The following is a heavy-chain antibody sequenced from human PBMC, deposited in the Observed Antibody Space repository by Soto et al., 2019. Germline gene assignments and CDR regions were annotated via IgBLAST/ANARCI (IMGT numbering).Heavy chain of an antibody. CDR3: ARGIYVGSSGYYLDF. CDR2: RYDDGST. D-gene: IGHD3-22*01. J-gene: IGHJ4*02. V-gene: IGHV4-39*01. Sequence: SETLSLTCTVSGGSIRNGNYYWGWIRQPPGKGLEWIVSRYDDGSTFYNPSLRSRVTISVDTSKKEFSLKVTSVTAADTAVYYCARGIYVGSSGYYLDFWGQGTLVTVSS. CDR1: GGSIRNGNYY.